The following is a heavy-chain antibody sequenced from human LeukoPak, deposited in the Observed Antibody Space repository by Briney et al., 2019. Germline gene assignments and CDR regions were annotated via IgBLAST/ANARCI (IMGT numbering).Heavy chain of an antibody. CDR3: VRVWGGQFYFDY. CDR2: ITSTSNYI. D-gene: IGHD1-26*01. J-gene: IGHJ4*01. CDR1: GFTFRSYS. V-gene: IGHV3-21*06. Sequence: GGSLRLSCEGSGFTFRSYSLTWVRQAPGKGLEWISFITSTSNYIYYADSVKGRFTISRDNAKNSLSLQMNSLRDGDTAVYYCVRVWGGQFYFDYWGYGILVTVSS.